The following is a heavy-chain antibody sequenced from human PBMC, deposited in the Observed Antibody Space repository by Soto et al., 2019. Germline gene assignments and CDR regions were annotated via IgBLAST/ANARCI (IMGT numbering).Heavy chain of an antibody. CDR3: ARDLENSGYDLAY. D-gene: IGHD5-12*01. J-gene: IGHJ4*02. V-gene: IGHV3-21*01. CDR1: GFTFSSYS. Sequence: GGSLRLSCVASGFTFSSYSMNWVRQAPGKGLEWVSSISSSSSYIYYADSVKGRFTISRDNAKNSLYLQMNSLRAEDTAVYYCARDLENSGYDLAYWGQGTLVTVSS. CDR2: ISSSSSYI.